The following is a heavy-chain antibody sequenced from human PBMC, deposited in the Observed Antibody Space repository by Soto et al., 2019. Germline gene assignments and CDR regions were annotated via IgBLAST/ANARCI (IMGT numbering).Heavy chain of an antibody. D-gene: IGHD3-22*01. Sequence: ASVKVCCKASGYTFPSYGISWVRQAPGQGLEWMGWISAYNGNTNYAQKLQGRVTMTTDTSTSTAYMELRSLRSDDTAVYYCARLGSGYYYFDYWGQGTLVTVSS. CDR2: ISAYNGNT. V-gene: IGHV1-18*01. CDR3: ARLGSGYYYFDY. CDR1: GYTFPSYG. J-gene: IGHJ4*02.